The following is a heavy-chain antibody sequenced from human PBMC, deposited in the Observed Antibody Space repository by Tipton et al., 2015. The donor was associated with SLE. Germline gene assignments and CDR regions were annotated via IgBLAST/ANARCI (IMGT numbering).Heavy chain of an antibody. CDR1: GGSISSGGYY. D-gene: IGHD3-10*01. Sequence: TLSLTCTVSGGSISSGGYYWTWIRQLPGKGLEWIGYIYYSGNTYYNPSLGSRLTISVDASNSQLSLKLFSVTAADTAVYYCARASRGRVSTPDNLLRPGARFDYWGQGTLTTVSS. CDR2: IYYSGNT. J-gene: IGHJ4*02. CDR3: ARASRGRVSTPDNLLRPGARFDY. V-gene: IGHV4-31*03.